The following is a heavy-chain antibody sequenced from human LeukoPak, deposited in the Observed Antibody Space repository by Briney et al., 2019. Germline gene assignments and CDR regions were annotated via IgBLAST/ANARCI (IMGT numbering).Heavy chain of an antibody. CDR1: GFTVSSNY. CDR3: AISDPRREYDY. CDR2: IYSGGST. J-gene: IGHJ4*02. V-gene: IGHV3-53*01. Sequence: GGSLRLSCAASGFTVSSNYMSWVRQAPGKGLEWVSVIYSGGSTYYADSVKGRFTISRDNSKNTLYLQMNSLRAEDTAVYYCAISDPRREYDYWGQGALVTVSS. D-gene: IGHD5-24*01.